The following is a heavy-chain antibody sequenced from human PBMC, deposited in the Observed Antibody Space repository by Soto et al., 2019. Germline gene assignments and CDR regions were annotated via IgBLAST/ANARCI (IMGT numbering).Heavy chain of an antibody. CDR1: GFTFSRYG. J-gene: IGHJ4*02. Sequence: QVQLVESGGGVVQPGRSLRLSCVASGFTFSRYGMHWVRQAPGKGLEWVSVIWYDGSNKYYADSVKGRFTISRDNSKNTVYLQMNSLRADDTAVYSCAREDGQSDYWGQGTLVTVSS. V-gene: IGHV3-33*01. CDR3: AREDGQSDY. CDR2: IWYDGSNK.